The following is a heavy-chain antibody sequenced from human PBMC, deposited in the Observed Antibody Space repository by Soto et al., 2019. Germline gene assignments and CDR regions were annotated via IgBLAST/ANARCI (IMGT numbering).Heavy chain of an antibody. Sequence: LRLSCAASGFTFSDHYMTWIRQPPGKGLEWVSYISGSGSTIHYADSVKGRFTVSRDNARNSLYLQMNSLRAEDTAFYYCASDPYYYASGYWGQGTLVTVSS. CDR1: GFTFSDHY. CDR2: ISGSGSTI. D-gene: IGHD3-10*01. V-gene: IGHV3-11*01. J-gene: IGHJ4*02. CDR3: ASDPYYYASGY.